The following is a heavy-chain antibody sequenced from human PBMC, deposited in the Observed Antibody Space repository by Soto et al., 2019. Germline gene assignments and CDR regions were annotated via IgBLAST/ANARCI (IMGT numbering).Heavy chain of an antibody. Sequence: GAALRLSCPDYGFALNRESKNSVRQAPGKGLEWVSSMRRGSRYIYYADSVKGRFTISRDNAKNSVYLQMNSLRAEDTAVYYCARDGGVAATLANYFDYWGQGTLVTV. D-gene: IGHD2-15*01. CDR2: MRRGSRYI. CDR1: GFALNRES. V-gene: IGHV3-21*01. CDR3: ARDGGVAATLANYFDY. J-gene: IGHJ4*02.